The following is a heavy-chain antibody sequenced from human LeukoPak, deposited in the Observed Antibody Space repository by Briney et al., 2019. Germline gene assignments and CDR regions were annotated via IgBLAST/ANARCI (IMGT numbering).Heavy chain of an antibody. CDR3: AKDLAIAARPVFDY. V-gene: IGHV3-23*01. Sequence: PGGSLRLPCAAFGFTFSGYALTWVRQAPGKGLEWVSTVTGSGDATYYADSVKGRFTISRDNSQNMLYLQMNNLRAEDTARYYCAKDLAIAARPVFDYWGRGTLVTVSS. CDR2: VTGSGDAT. J-gene: IGHJ4*02. D-gene: IGHD6-6*01. CDR1: GFTFSGYA.